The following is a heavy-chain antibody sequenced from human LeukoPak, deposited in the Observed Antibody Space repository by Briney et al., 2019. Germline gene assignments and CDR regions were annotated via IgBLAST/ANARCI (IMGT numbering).Heavy chain of an antibody. Sequence: GGSLRLSCAASGFTFNDYAMSWVRQAPGKGLEWVSAISGSGGSTYYADSVKGRFTISRDNSKNTLYLQMNSLRAEDTAVYYCAKDQYYDFWSGYPKEDYYYYGMDVWGQGTTVTVSS. CDR2: ISGSGGST. V-gene: IGHV3-23*01. CDR1: GFTFNDYA. D-gene: IGHD3-3*01. CDR3: AKDQYYDFWSGYPKEDYYYYGMDV. J-gene: IGHJ6*02.